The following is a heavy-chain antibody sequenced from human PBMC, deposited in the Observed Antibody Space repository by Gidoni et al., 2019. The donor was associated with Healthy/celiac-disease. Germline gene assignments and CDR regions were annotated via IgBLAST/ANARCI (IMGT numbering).Heavy chain of an antibody. Sequence: QVQLQESGPGLVKPSQTLSLTCTVPGGSISSGGYYWSWIRQHPGKGLEWIGYIYYSGSTYYNPSLKSRVTISVDTSKNQFSLKLSSVTAADTAVYYCARVIYDILTGYYLFDYWGQGTLVTVSS. J-gene: IGHJ4*02. V-gene: IGHV4-31*03. CDR2: IYYSGST. D-gene: IGHD3-9*01. CDR1: GGSISSGGYY. CDR3: ARVIYDILTGYYLFDY.